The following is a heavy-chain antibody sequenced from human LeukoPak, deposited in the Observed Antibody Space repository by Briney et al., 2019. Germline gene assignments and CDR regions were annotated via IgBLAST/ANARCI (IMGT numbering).Heavy chain of an antibody. CDR2: IDYSGTT. Sequence: SETLSLTCTVCGGAISSDYWSWIRQPPGKGLEWIGYIDYSGTTNSNPSLRSRVAISVDTSKSQFSLNLSSVTAADTAVYYCARLLRSTTTSALWYFDLSGRGILVTVSS. J-gene: IGHJ2*01. CDR3: ARLLRSTTTSALWYFDL. CDR1: GGAISSDY. V-gene: IGHV4-59*08. D-gene: IGHD4-17*01.